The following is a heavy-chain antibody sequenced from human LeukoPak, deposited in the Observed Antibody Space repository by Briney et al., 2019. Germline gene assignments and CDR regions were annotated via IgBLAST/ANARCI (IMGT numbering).Heavy chain of an antibody. CDR3: ARGSYGLGGFWDYYFDY. Sequence: SQTLSLTCALSGDSVSSKNAVWAWIRQSPSTCLEWLGRTYYRSQWYSDYAVSVRSRININPDTSKNQFSLQLKSVTPEDTAVYYCARGSYGLGGFWDYYFDYWAQGTVVTVCS. V-gene: IGHV6-1*01. CDR1: GDSVSSKNAV. CDR2: TYYRSQWYS. D-gene: IGHD3-10*01. J-gene: IGHJ4*02.